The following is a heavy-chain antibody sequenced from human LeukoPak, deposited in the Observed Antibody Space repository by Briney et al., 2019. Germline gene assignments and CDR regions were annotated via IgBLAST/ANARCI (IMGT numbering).Heavy chain of an antibody. CDR3: AKDHGPWTYYNLPDF. Sequence: GGSLRLSCAASGFTFSSYCMSWVRQAPGKGLEWVSGIGISGFNTYYSDSAKGRFTISRDNSKNTLYLQMNSLRAEDTAFYYCAKDHGPWTYYNLPDFWGQGTLVTVSS. J-gene: IGHJ4*02. D-gene: IGHD3-10*01. CDR1: GFTFSSYC. V-gene: IGHV3-23*01. CDR2: IGISGFNT.